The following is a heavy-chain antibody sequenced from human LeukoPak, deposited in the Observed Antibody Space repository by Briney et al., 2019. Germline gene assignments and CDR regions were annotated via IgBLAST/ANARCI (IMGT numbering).Heavy chain of an antibody. V-gene: IGHV4-61*02. J-gene: IGHJ5*02. D-gene: IGHD2-15*01. CDR3: ARVDGSCSGGSCPSGNWFDP. CDR1: GGSISSGSYY. Sequence: SETLSLTCTVSGGSISSGSYYWSWIRQPAGKGLEWIGRIYISGSTNYNPSLKSRVTISVDTSKNQFSLKLSSVTAADTAVYYCARVDGSCSGGSCPSGNWFDPWGQGTLVTVSS. CDR2: IYISGST.